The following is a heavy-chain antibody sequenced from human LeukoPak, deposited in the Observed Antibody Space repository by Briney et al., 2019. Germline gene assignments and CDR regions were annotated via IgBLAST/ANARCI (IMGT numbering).Heavy chain of an antibody. D-gene: IGHD6-19*01. J-gene: IGHJ3*02. CDR2: ISSSSSYI. CDR3: ARSEAVAGAAFDI. V-gene: IGHV3-21*01. Sequence: GGSLRLSCAASGFTFSSYSMNWVRQAPGKGLEWVSSISSSSSYIYYADSVKGRFTISRDNAKNSLYLQMNSLRAEDTAVYYCARSEAVAGAAFDIWGQGTMVTVSS. CDR1: GFTFSSYS.